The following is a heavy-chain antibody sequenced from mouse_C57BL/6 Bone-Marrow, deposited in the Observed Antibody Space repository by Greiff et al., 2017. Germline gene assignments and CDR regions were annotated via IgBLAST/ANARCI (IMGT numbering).Heavy chain of an antibody. V-gene: IGHV1-31*01. D-gene: IGHD2-12*01. CDR3: ARSCYRRRRDAMDY. Sequence: VQLQQSGPELVKPGASVKMSCKASGYSFTGLYMHWVMQSHGNLVVWIGYVYPYNGVSSYNQKFIGKATLTVAKSSSTAYFVLRSLISEDSAVYYCARSCYRRRRDAMDYWGQGTSGTVSS. CDR2: VYPYNGVS. J-gene: IGHJ4*01. CDR1: GYSFTGLY.